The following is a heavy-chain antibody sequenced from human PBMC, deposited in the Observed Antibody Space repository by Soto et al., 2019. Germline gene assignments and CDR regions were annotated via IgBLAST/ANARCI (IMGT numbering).Heavy chain of an antibody. D-gene: IGHD4-17*01. CDR2: IYYSGST. CDR3: ARRPVDDYVLDY. V-gene: IGHV4-59*08. J-gene: IGHJ4*02. Sequence: SETLSLTCTVSGGSISSYYWSWIRQPPGKGLEWIGYIYYSGSTNYNPSLKSRVTISVDTSKNQFSLKLSSVTAADTAVYYCARRPVDDYVLDYWGQGTLVTVSS. CDR1: GGSISSYY.